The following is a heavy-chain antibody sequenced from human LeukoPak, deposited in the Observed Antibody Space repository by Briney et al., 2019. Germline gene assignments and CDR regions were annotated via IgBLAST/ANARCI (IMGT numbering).Heavy chain of an antibody. J-gene: IGHJ5*02. CDR1: GGTFSSYA. CDR3: AGVHDYSNANWFDP. D-gene: IGHD4-11*01. Sequence: SVKVSCKASGGTFSSYAISWVRQAPGQGLEWMGGIIPIFGTANYAQKFQGRVTITADESASTAYMELSSLRSEDTAVYYCAGVHDYSNANWFDPWGQGTLVTVSS. CDR2: IIPIFGTA. V-gene: IGHV1-69*01.